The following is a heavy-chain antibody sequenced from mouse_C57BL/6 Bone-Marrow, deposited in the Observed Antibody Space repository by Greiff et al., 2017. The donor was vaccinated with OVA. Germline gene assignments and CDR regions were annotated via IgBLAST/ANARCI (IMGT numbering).Heavy chain of an antibody. V-gene: IGHV1-50*01. CDR3: ARRDYYGTYWYFDV. J-gene: IGHJ1*03. Sequence: VQLQQPGAELVKPGASVKLSCKASGYTFTSYWMQWVKQRPGKGLEWIGEIDPSDSYTNYNQKFKGKATLTVDTSSSTAYMQLSSLTSEDSAVYYCARRDYYGTYWYFDVWGTGTTVTVSS. CDR1: GYTFTSYW. D-gene: IGHD1-1*01. CDR2: IDPSDSYT.